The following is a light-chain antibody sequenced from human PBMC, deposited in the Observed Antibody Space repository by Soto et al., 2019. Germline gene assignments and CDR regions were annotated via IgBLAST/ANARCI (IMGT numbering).Light chain of an antibody. CDR2: AAS. J-gene: IGKJ4*01. Sequence: DIQMTQSPSSVSASVGDRVTISCRASRGLTNYLAWYQQKPGKAPKLLIYAASSLQSGVPSRFSGRGSGTEFPITIRSLQPEDYAAYYCQESNSLPLTFGGGTKVEVK. V-gene: IGKV1-12*01. CDR1: RGLTNY. CDR3: QESNSLPLT.